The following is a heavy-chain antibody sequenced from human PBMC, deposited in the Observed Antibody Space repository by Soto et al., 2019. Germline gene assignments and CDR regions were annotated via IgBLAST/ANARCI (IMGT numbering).Heavy chain of an antibody. Sequence: GGSLRLSCAASGFTFSNYAMHWVRQAPGKGLEWVALTSYDGNNEYYTDSVKGRFTISRDNSKNTLFLQMNSPRPEDTAVYYCAKDKGVFNWATSYFDYWGQGALVTVSS. CDR3: AKDKGVFNWATSYFDY. CDR1: GFTFSNYA. V-gene: IGHV3-30*18. CDR2: TSYDGNNE. D-gene: IGHD1-1*01. J-gene: IGHJ4*02.